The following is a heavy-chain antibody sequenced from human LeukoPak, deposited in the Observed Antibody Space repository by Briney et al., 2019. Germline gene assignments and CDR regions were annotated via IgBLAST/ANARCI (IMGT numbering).Heavy chain of an antibody. CDR3: AKEVSSPHAFDI. CDR1: GFTFSSYA. CDR2: ISGSGDST. J-gene: IGHJ3*02. V-gene: IGHV3-23*01. Sequence: GGSLRLSCAASGFTFSSYAISWVRQAPGKGLKWVSTISGSGDSTYYADSVKGRFTISRDNSKNTLYLQMNSLRAEDTALYYCAKEVSSPHAFDIWGQGTMVTVSS.